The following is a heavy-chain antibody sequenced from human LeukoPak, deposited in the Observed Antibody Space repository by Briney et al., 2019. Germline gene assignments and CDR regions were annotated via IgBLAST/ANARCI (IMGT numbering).Heavy chain of an antibody. D-gene: IGHD4-23*01. CDR1: GGTFINYT. CDR3: ATPPATYDYGGWYFDL. J-gene: IGHJ2*01. V-gene: IGHV1-69*02. CDR2: IIPILDIA. Sequence: ASVKVSCKASGGTFINYTINWVRQAPGQGLEWMGRIIPILDIANYAQKFQDRVTITADKSTSTAYMELSSLRSEDTAVYYCATPPATYDYGGWYFDLWGRGTLVTVSS.